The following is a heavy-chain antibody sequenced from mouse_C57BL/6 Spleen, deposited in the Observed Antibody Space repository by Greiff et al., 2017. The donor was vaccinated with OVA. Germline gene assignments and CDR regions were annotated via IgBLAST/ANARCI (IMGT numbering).Heavy chain of an antibody. V-gene: IGHV1-61*01. CDR1: GYTFTSYW. CDR2: IYPSDSET. Sequence: QVQLKQPGAELVRPGSSVKLSCKASGYTFTSYWMDWVKQRPGQGLEWIGNIYPSDSETHYNQKFKDKATLTVDKSSSTAYMQLSSLTSEDSAVYYCGRRRATYYSNYEDYWGQGTTLTVSS. D-gene: IGHD2-5*01. J-gene: IGHJ2*01. CDR3: GRRRATYYSNYEDY.